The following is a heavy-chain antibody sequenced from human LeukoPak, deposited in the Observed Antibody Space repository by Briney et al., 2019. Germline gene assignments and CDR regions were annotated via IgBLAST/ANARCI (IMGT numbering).Heavy chain of an antibody. V-gene: IGHV3-21*01. CDR2: ISVGSNYI. J-gene: IGHJ5*02. Sequence: PGGSLRLSCAASGFTFRSYSMNWVRQAPGKGLEWVSSISVGSNYIYYADSVKGRFTISRDNAKVYLQMNSLRAEDTAVYYCAKDRYQLLLFNWFDPWGQGTLVTVSS. CDR1: GFTFRSYS. D-gene: IGHD2-2*01. CDR3: AKDRYQLLLFNWFDP.